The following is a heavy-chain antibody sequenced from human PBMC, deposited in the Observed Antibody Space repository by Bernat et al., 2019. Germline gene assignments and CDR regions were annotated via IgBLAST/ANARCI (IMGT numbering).Heavy chain of an antibody. CDR2: IYYSGGT. J-gene: IGHJ4*02. D-gene: IGHD4-23*01. CDR1: GGSISSSSYY. CDR3: ACAVTIDY. Sequence: QLQLQESGPGLVKPSETLSLTCTVSGGSISSSSYYWCWIRQLPGKGLEWIGSIYYSGGTYYNPSLKSRVTITVDTSKDEFSLKLSSVAAADTGVYYCACAVTIDYWGQGTLVTVSS. V-gene: IGHV4-39*01.